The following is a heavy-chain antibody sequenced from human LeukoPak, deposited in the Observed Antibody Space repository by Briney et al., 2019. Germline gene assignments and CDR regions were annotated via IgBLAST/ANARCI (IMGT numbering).Heavy chain of an antibody. V-gene: IGHV3-33*01. J-gene: IGHJ4*02. D-gene: IGHD1-26*01. Sequence: GGSLRLSCAASGFTLSSHGMHWVRQAPGKGLEWVALIWYDGTKENYADSVKGRFTTSRDLSKNTLNLQMNSLRVEDTAVYYCARDLSFGSLDFRGQGTLVTVSS. CDR3: ARDLSFGSLDF. CDR1: GFTLSSHG. CDR2: IWYDGTKE.